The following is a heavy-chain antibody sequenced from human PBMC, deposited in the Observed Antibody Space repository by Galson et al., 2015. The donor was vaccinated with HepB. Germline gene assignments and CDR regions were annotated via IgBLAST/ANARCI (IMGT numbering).Heavy chain of an antibody. CDR2: IWYDGSNK. V-gene: IGHV3-33*01. Sequence: SLRLSCAASGFTFSSYGMHWVRQAPGKGLEWVAVIWYDGSNKYYADSVKGRFTISRDNSKNTLYLQMNSLRAEDTAVYYCARDGWQLGYCSGGSCSLDYWGQGTLVTVSS. D-gene: IGHD2-15*01. CDR1: GFTFSSYG. CDR3: ARDGWQLGYCSGGSCSLDY. J-gene: IGHJ4*02.